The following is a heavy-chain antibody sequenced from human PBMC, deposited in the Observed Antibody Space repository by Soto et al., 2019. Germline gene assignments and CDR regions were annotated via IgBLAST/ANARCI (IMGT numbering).Heavy chain of an antibody. J-gene: IGHJ4*02. CDR2: IDWDDDK. CDR3: ARMFHCSGGTCSFAY. Sequence: SGPTLVNPTQTLTLTCTFSGFSLSTSGMRVSWIRQPPGKALEWLARIDWDDDKFYNTSLKTRLTISKDSSKNQVVLTMTNMDPVDTATYYCARMFHCSGGTCSFAYWGQGALVTVSS. CDR1: GFSLSTSGMR. D-gene: IGHD2-15*01. V-gene: IGHV2-70*04.